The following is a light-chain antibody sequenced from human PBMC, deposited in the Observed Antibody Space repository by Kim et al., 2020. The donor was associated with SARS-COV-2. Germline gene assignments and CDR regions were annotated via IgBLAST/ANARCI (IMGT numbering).Light chain of an antibody. V-gene: IGKV1-27*01. CDR2: VES. Sequence: RATIPCRASKGIRSSLAWYHKKLGKAPGPLTYVESTGPLGFQSRSSGIGFGTDFTLTFSSLKPEDVATYYCKNSISGLLTLGGGSTVDI. CDR1: KGIRSS. J-gene: IGKJ4*01. CDR3: KNSISGLLT.